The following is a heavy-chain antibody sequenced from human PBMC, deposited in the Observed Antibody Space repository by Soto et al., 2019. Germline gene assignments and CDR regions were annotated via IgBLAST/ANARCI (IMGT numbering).Heavy chain of an antibody. V-gene: IGHV1-18*04. Sequence: ASLNVSCKASGYNFTTYGISSVRQAPEQGLERMRWSSAYNGDTNYARKFQGSVTMTTDTSTSTGYRELRELRSDDTAVYYWAGVIVKEGSWFDPWGQGSVVSVSS. J-gene: IGHJ5*02. CDR2: SSAYNGDT. CDR3: AGVIVKEGSWFDP. CDR1: GYNFTTYG. D-gene: IGHD2-21*01.